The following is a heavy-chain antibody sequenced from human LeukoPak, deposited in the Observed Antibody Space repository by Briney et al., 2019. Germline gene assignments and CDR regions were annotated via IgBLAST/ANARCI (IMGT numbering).Heavy chain of an antibody. Sequence: PGGSLRLSCSASGFTLSSYSMNWVRQAPGKGLEWVSSITSSSSYIYYADSLKGRFTISRDNARNSLYLQMNSLRAEDTAVYYCAELGITMIGGVWGKGTTVTISS. J-gene: IGHJ6*04. CDR2: ITSSSSYI. D-gene: IGHD3-10*02. CDR1: GFTLSSYS. CDR3: AELGITMIGGV. V-gene: IGHV3-21*01.